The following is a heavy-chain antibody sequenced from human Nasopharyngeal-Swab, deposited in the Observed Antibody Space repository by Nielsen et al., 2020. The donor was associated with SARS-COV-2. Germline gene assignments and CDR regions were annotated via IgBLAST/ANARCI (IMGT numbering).Heavy chain of an antibody. CDR2: IYYSGST. V-gene: IGHV4-31*03. CDR1: GGSISSGGYY. J-gene: IGHJ4*02. D-gene: IGHD3-22*01. Sequence: SETLSLTCTVSGGSISSGGYYWSWIRQHPGKGLEWIGYIYYSGSTYYNPSFKSRVTISVDTSKNQFSLKLSSVTAADTAVYYCARSSITMIVVVTHFDYWGQGTLVTVSS. CDR3: ARSSITMIVVVTHFDY.